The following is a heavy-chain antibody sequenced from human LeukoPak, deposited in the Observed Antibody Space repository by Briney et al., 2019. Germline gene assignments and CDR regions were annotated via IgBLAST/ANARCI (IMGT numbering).Heavy chain of an antibody. D-gene: IGHD3-10*01. V-gene: IGHV5-51*01. CDR3: ARHRITMVRGVKYYYGMDV. CDR1: GYSFTSYW. CDR2: IYPGDSDT. J-gene: IGHJ6*02. Sequence: HGESLKISCKGSGYSFTSYWIGWVRQMPGKGLEWMGIIYPGDSDTRYSPSFQGQVTTSADKSISTAYLQWSSLKASDTAMYYCARHRITMVRGVKYYYGMDVWGQGTTVTVSS.